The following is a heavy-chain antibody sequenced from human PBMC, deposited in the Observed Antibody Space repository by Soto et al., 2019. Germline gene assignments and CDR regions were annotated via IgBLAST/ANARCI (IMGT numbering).Heavy chain of an antibody. J-gene: IGHJ6*03. Sequence: ASVKVSCKASGYTFTGYYMHWVRQAPGQGLEWMGWINPNSGGTNYAQKLQGWVTMTRDTSISTAYMELSRLRSDDTAVYYCARGIGVLAKYYYYYYMDFWGKGTTVTVFS. V-gene: IGHV1-2*04. CDR2: INPNSGGT. D-gene: IGHD3-3*01. CDR1: GYTFTGYY. CDR3: ARGIGVLAKYYYYYYMDF.